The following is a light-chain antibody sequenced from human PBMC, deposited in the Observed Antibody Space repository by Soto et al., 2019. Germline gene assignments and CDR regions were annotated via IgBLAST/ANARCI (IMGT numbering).Light chain of an antibody. CDR2: AAS. Sequence: VLTQSPGILSLSPGERATLSCRASRSFASSYLAWYQQKPGQAPRLLIYAASIRATGIPDRFSGSGSGTDFTLTISRLEPEDSAVYCCQQYGPSPPYTFGQGTKLEIK. J-gene: IGKJ2*01. CDR1: RSFASSY. CDR3: QQYGPSPPYT. V-gene: IGKV3-20*01.